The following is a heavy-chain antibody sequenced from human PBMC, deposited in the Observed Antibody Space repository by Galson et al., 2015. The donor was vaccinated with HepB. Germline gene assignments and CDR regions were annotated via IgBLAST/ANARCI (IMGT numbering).Heavy chain of an antibody. D-gene: IGHD6-25*01. J-gene: IGHJ4*02. CDR1: GFTFSRYW. CDR2: IDQDESEK. Sequence: SLRLSCAASGFTFSRYWMSWVRQAPGKGLEWVANIDQDESEKYYVGSVKGRFTISRDNAKNSLYLQMDSLRAEDTATYYCARGDKNSGDYWGQGTLVIVSS. CDR3: ARGDKNSGDY. V-gene: IGHV3-7*03.